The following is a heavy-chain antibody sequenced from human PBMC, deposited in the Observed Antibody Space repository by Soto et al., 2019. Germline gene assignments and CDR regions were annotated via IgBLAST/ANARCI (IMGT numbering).Heavy chain of an antibody. J-gene: IGHJ3*02. CDR3: ARVGVTIFGVAIQEDAFDI. D-gene: IGHD3-3*01. V-gene: IGHV4-61*01. Sequence: PSETLSLTCTVSGGSVSSGSYYWSWIRQPPGKGLEWIGYIYYSGSTNYNPSLKSRVTISVDASKNQFSLKLSSVTAADTAVYYCARVGVTIFGVAIQEDAFDIWGQGTMVTVSS. CDR1: GGSVSSGSYY. CDR2: IYYSGST.